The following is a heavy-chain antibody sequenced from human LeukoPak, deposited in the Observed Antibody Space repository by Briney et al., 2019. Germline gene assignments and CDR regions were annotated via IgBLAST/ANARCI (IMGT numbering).Heavy chain of an antibody. CDR1: GGSISSYY. CDR3: ARLTMVRGVLYGMDV. D-gene: IGHD3-10*01. V-gene: IGHV4-59*08. CDR2: IYYSGST. Sequence: PSETLSLTCTVSGGSISSYYWSWIRQPPGKGLEWIGYIYYSGSTNYNPSLKSRVTISVDTSKTQFSLKLSSVTAADTAVYYCARLTMVRGVLYGMDVWGQGTTVTVSS. J-gene: IGHJ6*02.